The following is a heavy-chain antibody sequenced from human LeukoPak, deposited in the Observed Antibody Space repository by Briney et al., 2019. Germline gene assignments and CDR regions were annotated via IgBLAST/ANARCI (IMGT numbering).Heavy chain of an antibody. CDR1: GFTFDDYA. J-gene: IGHJ3*02. D-gene: IGHD4-17*01. CDR3: AKDITHDYGDYRDAFDI. CDR2: ISWNSGSI. Sequence: GGSLRLSCAASGFTFDDYAMHWVRQAPGKGLEWVPGISWNSGSIGYADSVKGRFTISRDNAKNSLYLQMNSLRAEDTALYYCAKDITHDYGDYRDAFDIWGQGTMVTVSS. V-gene: IGHV3-9*01.